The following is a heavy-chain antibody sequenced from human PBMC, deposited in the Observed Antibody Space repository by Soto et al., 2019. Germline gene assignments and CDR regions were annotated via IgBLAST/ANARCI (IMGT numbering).Heavy chain of an antibody. D-gene: IGHD2-2*01. CDR1: GGSFSGHY. Sequence: SETLSLTCAVYGGSFSGHYWSWIRQPPGKGLEWIGEINHSGGTSYNPSLKSRVTISVDTSKNQFSLILTSVTAADRAVYYCVRAAALPGLGYFDIPGKGILGTVSS. V-gene: IGHV4-34*01. CDR2: INHSGGT. J-gene: IGHJ4*02. CDR3: VRAAALPGLGYFDI.